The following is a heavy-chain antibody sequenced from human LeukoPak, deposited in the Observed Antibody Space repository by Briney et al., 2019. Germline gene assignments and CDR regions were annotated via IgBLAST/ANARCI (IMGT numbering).Heavy chain of an antibody. CDR2: ISYSGT. CDR1: GGSINISTYY. CDR3: ARRTSNPVGAIDY. V-gene: IGHV4-39*01. D-gene: IGHD1-26*01. Sequence: SETLSLTCTVSGGSINISTYYWGWIRQPPGRGLEWIGSISYSGTYYNPSLKSRLTISVDTSKNHFSLNLRSVTAADTAVYYCARRTSNPVGAIDYWGQGTLVTVSS. J-gene: IGHJ4*02.